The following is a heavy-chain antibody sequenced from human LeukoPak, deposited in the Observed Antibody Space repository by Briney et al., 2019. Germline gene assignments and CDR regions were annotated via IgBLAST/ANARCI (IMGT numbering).Heavy chain of an antibody. D-gene: IGHD5-18*01. CDR2: IRYDGSNK. CDR1: GFTFSSYG. Sequence: GGSLRLSCAAPGFTFSSYGMHWVRQAPGKGLEWVAFIRYDGSNKYYADSVKGRFTISRDNSKNTLYLQMNSLRAEDTAVYYCAKAGGYSYGNNAFDIWGQGTMVTVSS. CDR3: AKAGGYSYGNNAFDI. V-gene: IGHV3-30*02. J-gene: IGHJ3*02.